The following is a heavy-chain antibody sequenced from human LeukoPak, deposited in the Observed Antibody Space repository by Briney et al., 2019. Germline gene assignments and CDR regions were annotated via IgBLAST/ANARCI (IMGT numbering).Heavy chain of an antibody. V-gene: IGHV3-23*01. CDR3: ARGRRRAFDI. CDR2: ISGSGATT. D-gene: IGHD6-25*01. CDR1: GFTFSNYA. J-gene: IGHJ3*02. Sequence: GGSLRLSCAASGFTFSNYAMSWVRQAPGKGLEWVSAISGSGATTYYADSVKGRFTVSRDNSKNTLFLQMHSLGAEDTAVYYCARGRRRAFDIWGQGTMVTVSS.